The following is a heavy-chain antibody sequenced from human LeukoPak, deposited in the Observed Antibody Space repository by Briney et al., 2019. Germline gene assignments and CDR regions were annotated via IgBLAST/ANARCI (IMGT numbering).Heavy chain of an antibody. CDR3: ARDSYSSSTDY. J-gene: IGHJ4*02. CDR1: GFTFSSYA. V-gene: IGHV3-30-3*01. D-gene: IGHD6-13*01. Sequence: QPGGPLRLSCAASGFTFSSYAMHWVRQAPGKGLEWVAVISYDGSNKYYADSVKGRFTISRDNSKNTLYLQMNSLRAEDTAVYYCARDSYSSSTDYWGQGTLVTVSS. CDR2: ISYDGSNK.